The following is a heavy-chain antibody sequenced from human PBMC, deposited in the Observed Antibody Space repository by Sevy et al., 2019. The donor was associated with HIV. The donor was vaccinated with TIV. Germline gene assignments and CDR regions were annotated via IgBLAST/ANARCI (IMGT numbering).Heavy chain of an antibody. J-gene: IGHJ4*02. CDR3: AIDSDILSGYPYHYFDY. V-gene: IGHV3-7*01. Sequence: GGSLRLSCAASGFSFSKYWMSWVRQAPGKGLEWVANIKEDGSQKNYLEPVKGRFTNSRDNAKNLLYLQMNNLRADDTAVYYCAIDSDILSGYPYHYFDYWGQGTLVTVSS. CDR1: GFSFSKYW. CDR2: IKEDGSQK. D-gene: IGHD3-9*01.